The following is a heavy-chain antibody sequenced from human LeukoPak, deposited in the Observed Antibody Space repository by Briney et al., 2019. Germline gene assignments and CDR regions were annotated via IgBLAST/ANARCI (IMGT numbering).Heavy chain of an antibody. J-gene: IGHJ3*02. D-gene: IGHD5-12*01. CDR2: IYHSGST. CDR1: GGSISSGGYY. CDR3: ARDRGYSGYDSYAFDI. V-gene: IGHV4-30-2*01. Sequence: PSETLSLTCTVSGGSISSGGYYWSWIRQPPGKGLEWIGYIYHSGSTYYNPSLKSRVTISVDRSKNQFSLKLSSVTAADTAVYYCARDRGYSGYDSYAFDIWGQGTMVTVSS.